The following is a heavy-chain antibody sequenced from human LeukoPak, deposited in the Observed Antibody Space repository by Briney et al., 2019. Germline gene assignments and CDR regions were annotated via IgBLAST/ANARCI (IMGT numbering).Heavy chain of an antibody. CDR1: GGSISSYY. CDR3: ATTTYPGYSSGWYTV. CDR2: INHSGSI. D-gene: IGHD6-19*01. J-gene: IGHJ4*02. Sequence: IPSETLSLTCTVSGGSISSYYWSWIRQPPGKGLEWIGEINHSGSINYNPSLKSRVTISVDTSKNQFSLKLSSVTAADTAVYYRATTTYPGYSSGWYTVWGQGTLVTVSS. V-gene: IGHV4-34*01.